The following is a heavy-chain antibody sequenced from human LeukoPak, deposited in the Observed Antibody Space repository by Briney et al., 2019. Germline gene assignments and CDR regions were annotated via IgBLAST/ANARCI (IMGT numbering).Heavy chain of an antibody. Sequence: GGSLRLSCAASGFTFDDYAMHWVRQAPGKGLEWVANIRHDGSEKFYVDSVKGRFTISRDNSKNLLSLQMNSLRAEDAAVYFCARGGESVSISYLPYWGQGTLVTVSS. J-gene: IGHJ4*02. D-gene: IGHD2/OR15-2a*01. V-gene: IGHV3-7*01. CDR2: IRHDGSEK. CDR1: GFTFDDYA. CDR3: ARGGESVSISYLPY.